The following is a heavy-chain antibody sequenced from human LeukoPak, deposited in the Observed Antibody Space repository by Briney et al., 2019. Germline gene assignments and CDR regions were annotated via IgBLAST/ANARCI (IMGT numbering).Heavy chain of an antibody. J-gene: IGHJ5*02. CDR2: ISSRGSTI. CDR1: GFTFSSYE. D-gene: IGHD5-18*01. Sequence: GGSLRLSCAASGFTFSSYEMNWVRQAPGKGLEGVSYISSRGSTIYYAESVKGRFTSSRDNTKNSLYLQMNSLRAEDTAVYYCARSSAYSYGPWGQGTLVTVS. V-gene: IGHV3-48*03. CDR3: ARSSAYSYGP.